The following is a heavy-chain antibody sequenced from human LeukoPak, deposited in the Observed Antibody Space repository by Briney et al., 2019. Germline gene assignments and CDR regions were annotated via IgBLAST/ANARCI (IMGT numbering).Heavy chain of an antibody. D-gene: IGHD1-1*01. V-gene: IGHV4-59*01. CDR2: ILYSGIT. CDR1: GVSLSPYY. CDR3: ARVGDWNDLVY. Sequence: SETLSLTCTVSGVSLSPYYWSWIRQTPGKGLEWIGYILYSGITTNYNPSLKSRVTISVDTSKNQFSLKLSSVTAADTAVYYCARVGDWNDLVYWGQGTLVTVSS. J-gene: IGHJ4*02.